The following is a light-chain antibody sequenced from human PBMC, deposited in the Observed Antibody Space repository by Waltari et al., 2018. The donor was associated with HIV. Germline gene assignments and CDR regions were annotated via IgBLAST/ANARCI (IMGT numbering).Light chain of an antibody. J-gene: IGLJ2*01. CDR3: SSYAGSNNLV. Sequence: QSALTQPPSASGSPGPSVTISRPVNSSDVGGYNFVSCYQQHPSKAPKLMIFEETKRPSGVPARFSGSKSGNTPSLTVSGLQADDEADYSCSSYAGSNNLVFGGGTKLTVL. CDR2: EET. V-gene: IGLV2-8*01. CDR1: SSDVGGYNF.